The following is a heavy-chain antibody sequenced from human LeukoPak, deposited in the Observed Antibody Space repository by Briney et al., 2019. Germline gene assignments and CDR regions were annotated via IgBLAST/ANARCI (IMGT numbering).Heavy chain of an antibody. D-gene: IGHD3-10*01. J-gene: IGHJ4*02. Sequence: PGGSLRLSCAASGFIFTNYAMSWVRQAPGKGLEWVSGISGSGVSGGSTYYADSVKGRFTISRDDSKNTLNLQMDSLRAENTAVYYCAKAYYYGSGSNYKTFDYWGPGTLVTVSS. CDR2: ISGSGVSGGST. V-gene: IGHV3-23*01. CDR1: GFIFTNYA. CDR3: AKAYYYGSGSNYKTFDY.